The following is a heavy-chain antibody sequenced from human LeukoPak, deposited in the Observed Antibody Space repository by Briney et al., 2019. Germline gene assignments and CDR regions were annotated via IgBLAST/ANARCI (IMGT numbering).Heavy chain of an antibody. D-gene: IGHD1-26*01. J-gene: IGHJ4*02. CDR2: ISSSRSTI. CDR3: ARNSGSYGD. Sequence: PGGSLRLSCAASGFTFSSYSMNWVRKAPGKGLGWVSYISSSRSTIYYADSVKGRFTISRDNAKNSLYLQMNSLRAEDTAVYYCARNSGSYGDWGQGTLVTVSS. CDR1: GFTFSSYS. V-gene: IGHV3-48*01.